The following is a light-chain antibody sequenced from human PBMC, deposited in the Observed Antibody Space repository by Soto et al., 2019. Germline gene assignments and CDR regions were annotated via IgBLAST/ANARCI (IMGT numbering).Light chain of an antibody. CDR3: QQYKSYST. CDR2: DAS. CDR1: QSISSW. Sequence: GQRVTLTCRASQSISSWLAWYQQQPGKAPQLLIYDASSLESGAPSRFSGGGSGTEFTLTINNLQPDDLATYICQQYKSYSTFGRGTQLDI. V-gene: IGKV1-5*01. J-gene: IGKJ1*01.